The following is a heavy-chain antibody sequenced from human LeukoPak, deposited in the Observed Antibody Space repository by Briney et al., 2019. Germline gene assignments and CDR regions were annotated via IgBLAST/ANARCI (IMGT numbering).Heavy chain of an antibody. V-gene: IGHV3-23*01. Sequence: GGTLRLSCAASGFTFSSYGMSWVRQAPGKGLEWVSAIGGSGSSTYYADSVKGRFTISRDNFKNTLYLQLNSLRAEDTAVYYCAKDGFGIVGAMTFDYWGQGTLATVSS. CDR3: AKDGFGIVGAMTFDY. CDR1: GFTFSSYG. D-gene: IGHD1-26*01. J-gene: IGHJ4*02. CDR2: IGGSGSST.